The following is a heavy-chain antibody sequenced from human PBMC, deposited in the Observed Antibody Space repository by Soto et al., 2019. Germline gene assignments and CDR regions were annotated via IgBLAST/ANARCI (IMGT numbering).Heavy chain of an antibody. CDR3: AKDLEYIVVVARDGMDV. Sequence: GGSLRLSCAASGFTFSSYAMSWVRQAPGKGLEWVSAISGSGGSTYYADSVKGRFTISRDNSKNTLYLQMNSLRAEDTAVYYCAKDLEYIVVVARDGMDVWGQGTTVTVSS. CDR2: ISGSGGST. D-gene: IGHD2-15*01. V-gene: IGHV3-23*01. CDR1: GFTFSSYA. J-gene: IGHJ6*02.